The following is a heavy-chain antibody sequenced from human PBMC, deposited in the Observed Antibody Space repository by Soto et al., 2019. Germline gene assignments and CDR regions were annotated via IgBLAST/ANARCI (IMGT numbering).Heavy chain of an antibody. J-gene: IGHJ4*02. CDR3: ARVVPTEDGYCSSTSCLGRPFDY. CDR1: GGTFSSYA. D-gene: IGHD2-2*03. CDR2: IIPIFGTA. Sequence: AVKVSCKASGGTFSSYAISWVRQAPGQGLEWMGGIIPIFGTANYAQKFQGRVTITADESTSTAYMELSSLRSEDTAVYYCARVVPTEDGYCSSTSCLGRPFDYWGQGTLFTVSS. V-gene: IGHV1-69*13.